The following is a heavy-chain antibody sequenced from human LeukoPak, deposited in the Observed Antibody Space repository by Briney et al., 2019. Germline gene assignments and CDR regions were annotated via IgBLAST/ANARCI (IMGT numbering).Heavy chain of an antibody. CDR2: MNPNTGDT. V-gene: IGHV1-8*01. CDR3: TRGSLSGSARDY. J-gene: IGHJ4*02. D-gene: IGHD1-26*01. CDR1: GYTFTCYD. Sequence: ASVRVSCKASGYTFTCYDINWVRQATGQGLEWMGWMNPNTGDTGYAQKFQGRVTMTRNSSIDTAYMELSGLRSEDTAVYYCTRGSLSGSARDYRGQGTLLTVSS.